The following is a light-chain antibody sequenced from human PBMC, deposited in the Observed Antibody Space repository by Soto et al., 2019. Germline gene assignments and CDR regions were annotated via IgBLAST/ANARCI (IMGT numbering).Light chain of an antibody. CDR3: QTWDTGARVV. V-gene: IGLV4-69*01. CDR1: SGHSSYA. CDR2: LSSDGSH. J-gene: IGLJ2*01. Sequence: QPVLTQSPSASASLGASVKLTCTLSSGHSSYAIAWHQQQPEKGPRYLMKLSSDGSHSKGDGIPDRFSGSSSGAERYLTISSLQSEYEADYYCQTWDTGARVVFGGGTKVTVL.